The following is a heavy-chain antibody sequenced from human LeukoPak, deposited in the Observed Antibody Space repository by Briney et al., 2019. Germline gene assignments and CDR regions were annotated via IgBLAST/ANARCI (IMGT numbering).Heavy chain of an antibody. V-gene: IGHV3-9*01. J-gene: IGHJ4*02. CDR1: GFTFADYA. CDR2: ITWNSGSI. Sequence: PGRSLRLSCAASGFTFADYAMHWVRQVPGKGLEWVSGITWNSGSIGYADSVKGRFTISRDNAKNSLYLQMNSLRAEDTAVYYCANSGYSYGGYYFDNWGQGTLVTVSS. CDR3: ANSGYSYGGYYFDN. D-gene: IGHD5-18*01.